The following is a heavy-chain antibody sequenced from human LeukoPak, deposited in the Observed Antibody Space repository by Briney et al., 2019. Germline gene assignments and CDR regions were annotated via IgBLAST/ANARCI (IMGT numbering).Heavy chain of an antibody. Sequence: PSETLSLTCAVYGGSFSAYYWSWIRQAPGKGLEWIGEINHSESTNYNPSLKSRITISLDTSKRQFSLKLRSVTAADTAVDYCARRPLRFGEDYFDDWGQGTLVTVSS. CDR3: ARRPLRFGEDYFDD. CDR1: GGSFSAYY. V-gene: IGHV4-34*01. D-gene: IGHD3-10*01. J-gene: IGHJ4*02. CDR2: INHSEST.